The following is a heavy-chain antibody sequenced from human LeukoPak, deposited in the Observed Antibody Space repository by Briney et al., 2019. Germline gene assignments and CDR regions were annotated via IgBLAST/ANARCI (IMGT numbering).Heavy chain of an antibody. CDR2: IYYSGST. CDR3: ARGPVNTWYFDY. J-gene: IGHJ4*02. D-gene: IGHD4-17*01. CDR1: GGSISSYY. V-gene: IGHV4-59*01. Sequence: SETLSLTCTVSGGSISSYYWSWIRQPPGKGLEWIGYIYYSGSTNYNPSLKSRVTISVDTSKNQFSLKLSSVTAADTAVYYCARGPVNTWYFDYWGQGTLVTVSS.